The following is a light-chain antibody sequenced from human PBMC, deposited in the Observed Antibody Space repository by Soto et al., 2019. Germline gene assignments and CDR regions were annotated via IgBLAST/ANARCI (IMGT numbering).Light chain of an antibody. V-gene: IGKV3-20*01. CDR1: QSVSSN. CDR2: GAS. Sequence: IVMKQSPATLSLNTGERATLSCRASQSVSSNLAWYQQKPGQAPRLLIHGASTGATGVADRFTGDGSGTEFTLTISRLEPEDFAVYYCQQYGSSGTFGQGTKVDIK. CDR3: QQYGSSGT. J-gene: IGKJ1*01.